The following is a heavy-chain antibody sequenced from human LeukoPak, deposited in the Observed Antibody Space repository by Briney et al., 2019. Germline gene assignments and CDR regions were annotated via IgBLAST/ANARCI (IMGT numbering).Heavy chain of an antibody. J-gene: IGHJ4*02. D-gene: IGHD1-26*01. Sequence: KPGGSLRLSCAASGFTFDEYGMNWVRQAPGKGLEWVSSISSSSSYIYYADSVKGRFTISRDNAKNSLYLQMNSLRAEDTAVYYCARGLGVTSTAFDYWGQGTLVTVSS. CDR3: ARGLGVTSTAFDY. CDR2: ISSSSSYI. CDR1: GFTFDEYG. V-gene: IGHV3-21*01.